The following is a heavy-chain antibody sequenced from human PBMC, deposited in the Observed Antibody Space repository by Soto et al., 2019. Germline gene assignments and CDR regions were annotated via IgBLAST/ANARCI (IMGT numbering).Heavy chain of an antibody. V-gene: IGHV4-59*01. J-gene: IGHJ4*02. CDR3: ARDRIRSSGWYDY. CDR2: IYYSGST. Sequence: SETLSLTCTVSGGSISGYYWSWIRQPPGKGLEWIGYIYYSGSTNYNPSLKSRVTISVDTSKNQFSLKLSSVTAADTAVYYCARDRIRSSGWYDYWGQGTLVTVSS. CDR1: GGSISGYY. D-gene: IGHD6-19*01.